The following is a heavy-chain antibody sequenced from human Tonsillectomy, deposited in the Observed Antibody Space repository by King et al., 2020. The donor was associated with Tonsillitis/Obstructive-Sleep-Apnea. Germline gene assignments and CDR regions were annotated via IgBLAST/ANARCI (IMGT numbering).Heavy chain of an antibody. CDR1: GFSLRTSGVG. CDR2: IYWDDDK. Sequence: ITLQESGPTLVKPTQTLTLTCTFSGFSLRTSGVGVGWIRQPPGKALEWLALIYWDDDKRYSTSLQSRLTITKDTSKNQVVLTMTNMDPVDTAAYYCAHSLLVPAVRFSYYYYMDVWGQGTTVTVSS. J-gene: IGHJ6*03. CDR3: AHSLLVPAVRFSYYYYMDV. V-gene: IGHV2-5*02. D-gene: IGHD2-2*01.